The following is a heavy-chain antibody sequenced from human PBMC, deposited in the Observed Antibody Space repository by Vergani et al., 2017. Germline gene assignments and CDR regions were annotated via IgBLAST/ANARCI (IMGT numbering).Heavy chain of an antibody. Sequence: QLLESGGGLIQPGGSLRLSCAASGFTFNSYAMTWVRQAPGKGLEWVSGINNNGGRTYYADSVKGRFTITRDNSKNTLYLQMTDLRAEDTVTYYCAGEANWNYFGSGYYMDVWGKGTTVTVSS. CDR1: GFTFNSYA. CDR2: INNNGGRT. J-gene: IGHJ6*03. V-gene: IGHV3-23*01. CDR3: AGEANWNYFGSGYYMDV. D-gene: IGHD1-7*01.